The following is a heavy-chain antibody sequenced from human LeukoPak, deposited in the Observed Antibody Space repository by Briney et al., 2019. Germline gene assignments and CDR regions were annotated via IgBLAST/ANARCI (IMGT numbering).Heavy chain of an antibody. Sequence: GGSLRLSCAVSGFTFSSYGMHWVRQAPGKGLEWVAVISYDGSNKYYADSVKGRFTISRDNSKNTLYLQMNSLRAEDTAVYYCAKDIDAPLWGDAFDIWGQGTMVTVSS. J-gene: IGHJ3*02. V-gene: IGHV3-30*18. CDR3: AKDIDAPLWGDAFDI. D-gene: IGHD3-10*01. CDR2: ISYDGSNK. CDR1: GFTFSSYG.